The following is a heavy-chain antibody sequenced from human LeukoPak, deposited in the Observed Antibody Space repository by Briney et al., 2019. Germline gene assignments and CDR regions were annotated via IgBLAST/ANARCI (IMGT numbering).Heavy chain of an antibody. CDR3: ARDLGEDTTMIFFDF. CDR2: SSAYNGNR. D-gene: IGHD5-18*01. Sequence: ASVKVSCKASGYTFTDFGISWVRQAPGQGLEWMGWSSAYNGNRRYAQHVQGTVTMTVDTSTDTAYMELRSLRSDDTAMYYCARDLGEDTTMIFFDFWGQGTLVTVSS. J-gene: IGHJ4*02. V-gene: IGHV1-18*01. CDR1: GYTFTDFG.